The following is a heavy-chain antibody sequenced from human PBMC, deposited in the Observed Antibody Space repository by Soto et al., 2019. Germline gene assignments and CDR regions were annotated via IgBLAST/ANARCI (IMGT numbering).Heavy chain of an antibody. CDR2: IKADGSEK. J-gene: IGHJ4*02. V-gene: IGHV3-7*03. CDR1: GFTFRSHW. Sequence: EVQLVESGGGLVQPGGSLRLSCAASGFTFRSHWMGWVRLRQAPGTGLEWVANIKADGSEKSYVDSVKGRFTISRDNAKNSLYLQMNSLRAEDTAIYYCARENYFDYWGQGTLVTVSS. CDR3: ARENYFDY.